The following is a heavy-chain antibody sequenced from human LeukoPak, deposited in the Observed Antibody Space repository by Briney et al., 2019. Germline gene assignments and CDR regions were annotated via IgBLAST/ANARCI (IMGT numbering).Heavy chain of an antibody. CDR3: ARDAIDSSGFDFDY. J-gene: IGHJ4*02. CDR1: GFTFSNYW. CDR2: IKQDGSEI. V-gene: IGHV3-7*03. Sequence: GGSLRLPCAASGFTFSNYWMGWVRQAPGKGLEWVANIKQDGSEINYVDSVKGRFTISRDTAKDSLYLQMNSLRAEDTAVYYCARDAIDSSGFDFDYWGQGTLVTVSS. D-gene: IGHD3-22*01.